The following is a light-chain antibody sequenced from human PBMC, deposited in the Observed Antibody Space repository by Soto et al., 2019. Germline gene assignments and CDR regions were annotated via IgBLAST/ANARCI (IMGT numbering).Light chain of an antibody. CDR1: QNGSTN. CDR2: GAS. V-gene: IGKV3-15*01. Sequence: IVMTQSPVTLSMSPGDRATLSCRASQNGSTNVAWYQQKPGQAPRLLIYGASIRATGVPARFSGSGSGTEITLTIASLQSEDFAVFYCHQATSGLRTFGRGTRVEV. J-gene: IGKJ1*01. CDR3: HQATSGLRT.